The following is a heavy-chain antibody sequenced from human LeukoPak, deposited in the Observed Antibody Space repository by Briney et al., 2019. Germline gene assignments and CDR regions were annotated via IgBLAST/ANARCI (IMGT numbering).Heavy chain of an antibody. CDR3: ARAVEMATIWSYYYYYMDV. CDR1: GGSISSYY. J-gene: IGHJ6*03. D-gene: IGHD5-24*01. Sequence: PSETLSLTCTVSGGSISSYYWSWIRQPPGKGLEWIGYIYYSGSTNYNPSLKSRVTISVDTSKSQFSLKLSSVTAADTAVYYCARAVEMATIWSYYYYYMDVWGKGTTVTVSS. V-gene: IGHV4-59*01. CDR2: IYYSGST.